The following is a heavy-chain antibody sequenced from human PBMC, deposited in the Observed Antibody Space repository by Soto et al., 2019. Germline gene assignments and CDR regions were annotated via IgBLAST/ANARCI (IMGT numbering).Heavy chain of an antibody. V-gene: IGHV3-30-3*01. CDR1: GFTFSSYA. J-gene: IGHJ6*02. CDR2: ISYDGSNK. Sequence: QVQLVESGGGVVQPGRSLRLSCAASGFTFSSYAMHWVRQAPGKGLEWVAVISYDGSNKYYADSMKGRFTISRDNSKNTLYLQMNSLRAEDTAVYYCARVRSSRSGSYLQLYYGMDVWGQGTTVTVSS. D-gene: IGHD1-26*01. CDR3: ARVRSSRSGSYLQLYYGMDV.